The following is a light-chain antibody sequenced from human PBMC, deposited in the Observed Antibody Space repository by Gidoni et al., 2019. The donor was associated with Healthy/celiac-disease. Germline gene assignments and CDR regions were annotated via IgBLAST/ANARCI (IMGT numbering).Light chain of an antibody. CDR3: QQHGSSPLT. Sequence: EIVLTQSPGTLSLSPGERATLSCRASQSVSSSYLAWYQQKPGQAPRLLIYAASSRATGIPDRFSGSGSGTDFTLTIIRLEPEDFAVYYCQQHGSSPLTFGGGTKVEIK. CDR1: QSVSSSY. J-gene: IGKJ4*01. V-gene: IGKV3-20*01. CDR2: AAS.